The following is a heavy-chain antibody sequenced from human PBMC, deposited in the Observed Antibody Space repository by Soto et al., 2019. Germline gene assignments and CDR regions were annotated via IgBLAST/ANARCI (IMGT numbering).Heavy chain of an antibody. Sequence: SETLSLPCTVSGGSISSFYWSWIRQPAGKGLEGIGRIYSGGRNNYNPSLKSRVTMSVDTSKNQFSLRLSSVTAADTAMYYCASGSERWDFWGQGTLVTVSS. CDR1: GGSISSFY. CDR2: IYSGGRN. CDR3: ASGSERWDF. D-gene: IGHD1-26*01. J-gene: IGHJ4*02. V-gene: IGHV4-4*07.